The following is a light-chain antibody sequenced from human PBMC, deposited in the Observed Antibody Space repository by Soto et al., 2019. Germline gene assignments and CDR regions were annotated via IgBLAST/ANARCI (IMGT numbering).Light chain of an antibody. Sequence: AIRMTQSPSSLSASTGDRVTITCRASQGISSYLAWYQQKPGKAPKLLIYAASTLQSGVPSRFSGSGSGTDFTLASRCLQSEVFATYYCQQYYSYPRTFGQGTKVEIK. CDR1: QGISSY. V-gene: IGKV1-8*01. J-gene: IGKJ1*01. CDR2: AAS. CDR3: QQYYSYPRT.